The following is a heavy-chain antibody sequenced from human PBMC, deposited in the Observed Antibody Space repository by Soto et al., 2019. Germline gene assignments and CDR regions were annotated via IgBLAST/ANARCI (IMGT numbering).Heavy chain of an antibody. CDR1: GFTFSSYA. V-gene: IGHV3-23*01. CDR2: ISASGVST. CDR3: AKDISSGWTKTWFDP. Sequence: EVQLLESGGGLVQPGGSLRLSCAASGFTFSSYAMSWVRQAPGKGLEWVSAISASGVSTDYADSVKGRFTISRDNSKNTLSLQMNSLRADDTALYYCAKDISSGWTKTWFDPWGQGTLVTVSS. D-gene: IGHD6-19*01. J-gene: IGHJ5*02.